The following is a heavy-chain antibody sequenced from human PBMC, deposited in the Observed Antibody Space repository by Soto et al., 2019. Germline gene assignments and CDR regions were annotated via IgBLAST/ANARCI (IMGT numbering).Heavy chain of an antibody. CDR1: GGSFSGYY. D-gene: IGHD3-10*01. CDR3: ARGRGYYYYYGMDV. V-gene: IGHV4-34*01. Sequence: PSETLSLTXAVYGGSFSGYYWSWIRQPPGKGLEWIGEINHSGSTNYNPSLKSRVTISVDTSKNQFSLKLSSVTAADTAVYYCARGRGYYYYYGMDVWGQGTTVTVS. CDR2: INHSGST. J-gene: IGHJ6*02.